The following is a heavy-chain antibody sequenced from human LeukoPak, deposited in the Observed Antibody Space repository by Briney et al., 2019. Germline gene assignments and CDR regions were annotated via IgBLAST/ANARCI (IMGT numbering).Heavy chain of an antibody. CDR3: ARDLGYYDSSGYYSN. J-gene: IGHJ4*02. D-gene: IGHD3-22*01. Sequence: SETLSLTCTVSGGSISSYYWSWIRQPPGKGLEWIGYIYYSGSTNYNPSLKSRVTISVDTSENQFSLKLSSVTAADTAVYYCARDLGYYDSSGYYSNWGQGTLVTVSS. V-gene: IGHV4-59*01. CDR2: IYYSGST. CDR1: GGSISSYY.